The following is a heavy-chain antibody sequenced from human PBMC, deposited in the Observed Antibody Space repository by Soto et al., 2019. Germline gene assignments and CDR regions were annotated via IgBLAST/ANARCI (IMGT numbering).Heavy chain of an antibody. CDR3: AKGGSGSYSNAFDI. CDR1: GGSISTYY. V-gene: IGHV4-59*08. J-gene: IGHJ3*02. CDR2: FYYSGST. D-gene: IGHD3-10*01. Sequence: SETLSLTCTVTGGSISTYYWSWIRQPPGKGLEWIGYFYYSGSTNYNPSLKSRVTISADTSKNQFSLKLSSVTAADTAVYYCAKGGSGSYSNAFDIWGQGTRVTVSS.